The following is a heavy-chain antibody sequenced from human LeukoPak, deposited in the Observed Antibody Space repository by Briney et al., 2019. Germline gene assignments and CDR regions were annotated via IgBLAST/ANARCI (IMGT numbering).Heavy chain of an antibody. CDR2: IYYSGST. Sequence: KSSETLSLTCTVSGGSISSSSYYWGWIRQPPGKGLEWIGSIYYSGSTYYNPSLKSRVTISVDTSKNQFSLKLSSVTAADTAVYYCARFTIVATTNAFDIWGQGTMVTVSS. J-gene: IGHJ3*02. CDR1: GGSISSSSYY. D-gene: IGHD5-12*01. CDR3: ARFTIVATTNAFDI. V-gene: IGHV4-39*07.